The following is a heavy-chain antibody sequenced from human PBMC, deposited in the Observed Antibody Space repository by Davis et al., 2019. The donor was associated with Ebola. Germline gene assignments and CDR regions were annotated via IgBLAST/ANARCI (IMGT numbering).Heavy chain of an antibody. Sequence: PGGSLRLSCAASGFTFSNYWMDWVRQAPGKGLEWVANIKEDGTEKYYVDSVKGRFTISRDNAKNSLYLETNSLRAEDTAVYYCARDPGSSSFDYWGQGSLVTVSS. CDR3: ARDPGSSSFDY. J-gene: IGHJ4*02. D-gene: IGHD6-6*01. CDR2: IKEDGTEK. V-gene: IGHV3-7*03. CDR1: GFTFSNYW.